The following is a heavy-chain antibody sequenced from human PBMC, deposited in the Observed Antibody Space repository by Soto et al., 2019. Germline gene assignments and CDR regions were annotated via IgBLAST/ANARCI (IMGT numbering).Heavy chain of an antibody. CDR2: IHHSGST. Sequence: SETLSLTCTVSGGSISSGGYFWSWIRQHPGKGLEWIGYIHHSGSTYYNPSLKRRVTISLDTSENQFSLKLSPVTAADTAVYYCAGAVSRDTSSFPYWGQGTLVTVSS. CDR1: GGSISSGGYF. J-gene: IGHJ4*02. V-gene: IGHV4-31*03. CDR3: AGAVSRDTSSFPY. D-gene: IGHD1-26*01.